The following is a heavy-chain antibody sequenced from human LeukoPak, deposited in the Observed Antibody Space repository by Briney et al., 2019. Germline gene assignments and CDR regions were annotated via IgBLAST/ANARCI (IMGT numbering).Heavy chain of an antibody. Sequence: PGESLRLSCAASGFTFSSYAMHWVRQAPGKGLEWVAVISYDGSNKYYADSVKGRFTISRDNSKNTLYLQMNSLRAEDTAVYYCAREGYGLDPWGQGTLVTVPS. CDR2: ISYDGSNK. V-gene: IGHV3-30-3*01. CDR3: AREGYGLDP. J-gene: IGHJ5*02. CDR1: GFTFSSYA. D-gene: IGHD4-17*01.